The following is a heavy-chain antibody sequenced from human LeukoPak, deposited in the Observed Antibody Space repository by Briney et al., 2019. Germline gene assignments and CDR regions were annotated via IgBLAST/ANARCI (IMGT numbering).Heavy chain of an antibody. D-gene: IGHD5-18*01. CDR1: GFTFSSYS. CDR3: ARDLGYSYDNAFDI. CDR2: ISSSSSYI. V-gene: IGHV3-21*01. J-gene: IGHJ3*02. Sequence: GGSLRLSCAASGFTFSSYSMNWVRQAPGKGLEWVSSISSSSSYIYHADSVKGRFTISRDNAKNSLYLQMNSLRAEDTAVYYCARDLGYSYDNAFDIWGQGTMVTVSS.